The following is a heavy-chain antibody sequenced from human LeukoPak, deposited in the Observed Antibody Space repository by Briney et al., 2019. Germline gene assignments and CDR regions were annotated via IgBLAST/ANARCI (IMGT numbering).Heavy chain of an antibody. CDR3: ARDAHPYDSSGYYEV. D-gene: IGHD3-22*01. CDR2: INHSGST. V-gene: IGHV4-34*01. Sequence: PSETLSLTCAVYGGSFSGYYWSWIRQPPGKGLEWIGEINHSGSTNYNPSLKSRVTISVDTSKNQFSLKLSSVTAADTAVYYCARDAHPYDSSGYYEVRGQGTLVTVSS. CDR1: GGSFSGYY. J-gene: IGHJ4*02.